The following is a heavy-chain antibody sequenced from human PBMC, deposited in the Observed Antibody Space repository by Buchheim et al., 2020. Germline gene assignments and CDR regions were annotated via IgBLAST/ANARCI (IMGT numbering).Heavy chain of an antibody. V-gene: IGHV3-23*01. CDR3: AKDRNYYGMDV. CDR1: GFTFSNYV. Sequence: EVQLLESGGGLVQPGGSLRLSCAASGFTFSNYVMMSWVRQAPGKGLVWVAGISARGGNKDSADAVKGRFTSSRDNSKNTMDLQMNSLRAEDTALYYCAKDRNYYGMDVWGQGTT. CDR2: ISARGGNK. J-gene: IGHJ6*02.